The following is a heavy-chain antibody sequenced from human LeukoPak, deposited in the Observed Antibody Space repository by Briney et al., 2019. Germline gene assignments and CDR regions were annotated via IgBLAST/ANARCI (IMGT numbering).Heavy chain of an antibody. D-gene: IGHD3-10*01. CDR2: INIVSSTM. V-gene: IGHV3-48*02. CDR1: GFTFISYS. J-gene: IGHJ6*02. Sequence: GGSLRLSCAASGFTFISYSMTWVRQAPAKELEWVSYINIVSSTMYYADSVKGRFTISRDNGKTSLYLQMNSLRDEDTAVYYCARVIAVVRGGGLSYYYAMDVWGQGTTVSVCS. CDR3: ARVIAVVRGGGLSYYYAMDV.